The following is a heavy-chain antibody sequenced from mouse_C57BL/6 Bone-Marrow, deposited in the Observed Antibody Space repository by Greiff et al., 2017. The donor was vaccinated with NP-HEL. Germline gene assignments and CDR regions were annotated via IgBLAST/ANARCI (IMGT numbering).Heavy chain of an antibody. CDR2: ISNGGGST. CDR1: GFTFSDYY. V-gene: IGHV5-12*01. Sequence: DVQLVESGGGLVQPGGSLKLSCAASGFTFSDYYMYWVRQTPEKRLEWVAYISNGGGSTYYPDTVKGRFTISRDNAKNTLYLQMSRLKSEDTAMYYCARLLTGTVYAMDYWGQGTSVTVSS. CDR3: ARLLTGTVYAMDY. D-gene: IGHD4-1*01. J-gene: IGHJ4*01.